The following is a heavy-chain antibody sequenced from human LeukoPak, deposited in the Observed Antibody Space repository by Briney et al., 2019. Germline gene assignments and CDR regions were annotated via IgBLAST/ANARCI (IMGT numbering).Heavy chain of an antibody. CDR2: IYYSGST. V-gene: IGHV4-59*12. CDR3: ARAPRLRFDY. Sequence: SETLSLTCTVSGGSISSYYWSWIRQPPGKGLEWIGYIYYSGSTNYNPSLKSRVTISVDTSKNQFSLKLSSVTAADTAVYYCARAPRLRFDYWGQGTLVTVSS. CDR1: GGSISSYY. J-gene: IGHJ4*02. D-gene: IGHD2-15*01.